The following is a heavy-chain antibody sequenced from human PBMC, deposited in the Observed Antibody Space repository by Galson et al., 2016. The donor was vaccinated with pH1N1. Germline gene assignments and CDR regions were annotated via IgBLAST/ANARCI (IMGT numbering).Heavy chain of an antibody. J-gene: IGHJ6*02. V-gene: IGHV3-48*03. CDR2: ITTSGDSL. CDR3: ARDYSYYYGMDV. CDR1: GFTFSGFE. Sequence: SLRLSCAASGFTFSGFEMNWVRQAPGKGLEWISYITTSGDSLYYADSVKGRFTISRDNAKNSLYLQMNSRRVEDTAVYYCARDYSYYYGMDVWGQGTTVTVSS.